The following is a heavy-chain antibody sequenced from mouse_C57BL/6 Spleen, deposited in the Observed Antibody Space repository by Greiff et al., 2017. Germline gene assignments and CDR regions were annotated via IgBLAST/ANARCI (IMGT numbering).Heavy chain of an antibody. CDR3: TRGNSNYLFAY. J-gene: IGHJ3*01. CDR1: GYTFTDYE. CDR2: IDPETGGT. D-gene: IGHD2-5*01. V-gene: IGHV1-15*01. Sequence: QVHVKQSGAELVRPGASVTLSCKASGYTFTDYEMHWVKQTPVHGLEWIGAIDPETGGTAYNQKFKGKAILTADKSSSTAYMELRSLTSEDSAVYYCTRGNSNYLFAYWGQGTLVTVSA.